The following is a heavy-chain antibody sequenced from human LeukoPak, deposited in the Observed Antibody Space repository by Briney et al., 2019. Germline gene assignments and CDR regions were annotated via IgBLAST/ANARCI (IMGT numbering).Heavy chain of an antibody. J-gene: IGHJ4*02. CDR3: AKAPVTSCRGAYCYPFDY. CDR1: GYTFISYD. D-gene: IGHD2-21*01. Sequence: ASVKVSCKASGYTFISYDINWVRQVTGQGLEWMGWMNPNSGNTGYAQKFQGRVTITRNTSISTAFMELSSLRAEDAAVYYCAKAPVTSCRGAYCYPFDYWGQGTLVTVSS. CDR2: MNPNSGNT. V-gene: IGHV1-8*03.